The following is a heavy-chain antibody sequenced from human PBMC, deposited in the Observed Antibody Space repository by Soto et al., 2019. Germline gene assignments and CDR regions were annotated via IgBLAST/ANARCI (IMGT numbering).Heavy chain of an antibody. CDR3: ARDRLVLTIFDY. Sequence: QVQLVESGGGVVQPGRSLRLSCAASGFTFSSYGMHWVRQAPGKGLEWVAVIWYDGSNKYYADSVKGRFTISIDNSKNTLYLQMNSLRAEDTAVYYCARDRLVLTIFDYWGQGTLVTVSS. D-gene: IGHD6-19*01. J-gene: IGHJ4*02. CDR1: GFTFSSYG. CDR2: IWYDGSNK. V-gene: IGHV3-33*01.